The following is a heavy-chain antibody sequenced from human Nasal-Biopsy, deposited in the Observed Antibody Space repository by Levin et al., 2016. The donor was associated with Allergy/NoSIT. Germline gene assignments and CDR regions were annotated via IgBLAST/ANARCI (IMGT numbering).Heavy chain of an antibody. J-gene: IGHJ4*02. D-gene: IGHD4-11*01. CDR1: GFTFSSYT. Sequence: GGSLRLSCAASGFTFSSYTMHWVRQAPGKGLEWVSWTNRDGSTTTYADCVKGRFTMSRDNAKNTLYLQMNSLRPDDTAVYYCARGSNYALDYRGQGTLITVSS. V-gene: IGHV3-74*01. CDR2: TNRDGSTT. CDR3: ARGSNYALDY.